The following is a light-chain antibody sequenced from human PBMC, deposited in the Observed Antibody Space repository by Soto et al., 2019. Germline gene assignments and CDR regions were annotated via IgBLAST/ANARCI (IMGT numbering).Light chain of an antibody. V-gene: IGLV1-51*01. J-gene: IGLJ3*02. Sequence: SVLTQPPSVSAAPGQNVTISCSGSSSDIGDNYVSWYQQLPGAAPRLLIYDNYQRPSEIPDRFSGSKSGTSATLGITGLQAGDEADYYCGTWDTSLSPFYLFGGGTKLTVL. CDR2: DNY. CDR1: SSDIGDNY. CDR3: GTWDTSLSPFYL.